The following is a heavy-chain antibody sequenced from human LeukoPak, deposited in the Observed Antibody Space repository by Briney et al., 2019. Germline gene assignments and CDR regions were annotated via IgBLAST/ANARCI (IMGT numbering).Heavy chain of an antibody. V-gene: IGHV4-59*01. J-gene: IGHJ3*01. CDR1: GGSISGYY. D-gene: IGHD2-2*01. Sequence: SETLSLTCTVSGGSISGYYWSWIRQPPGKGLEWIGYIYYTGSTSYNPSLKSRVTISVETSKKQFSMRLSSVTAADTAVYYCGRVGTSGSVLWGQGTMVTVSS. CDR3: GRVGTSGSVL. CDR2: IYYTGST.